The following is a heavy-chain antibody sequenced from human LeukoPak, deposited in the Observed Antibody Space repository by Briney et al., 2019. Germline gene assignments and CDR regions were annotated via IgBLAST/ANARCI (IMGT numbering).Heavy chain of an antibody. CDR2: IYSGGTT. Sequence: GGSLRLSCAASGFTVSSNYMSWVRQAPGKGLEWVSVIYSGGTTYYADSVKGRFTISRDNSKNTLYLQMNSLRAEDTAVYYCASGGYCSGHSCYSLGAFDIWGQGTMVTVSS. J-gene: IGHJ3*02. D-gene: IGHD2-15*01. CDR3: ASGGYCSGHSCYSLGAFDI. CDR1: GFTVSSNY. V-gene: IGHV3-53*01.